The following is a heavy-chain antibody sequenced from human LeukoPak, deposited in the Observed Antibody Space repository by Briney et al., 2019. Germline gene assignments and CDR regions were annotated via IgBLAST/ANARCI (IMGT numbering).Heavy chain of an antibody. V-gene: IGHV3-21*01. J-gene: IGHJ5*02. CDR2: IRSGSTYT. Sequence: GGSLRLSCAASGFTFSSSSMNWVRQTPGKGLEWVSLIRSGSTYTYYADSVKGRFTISRDNDKNSLFLQMNSLRAEDTAVYYCAKDLAVSSNAWGQGTLVTVSS. CDR3: AKDLAVSSNA. D-gene: IGHD6-19*01. CDR1: GFTFSSSS.